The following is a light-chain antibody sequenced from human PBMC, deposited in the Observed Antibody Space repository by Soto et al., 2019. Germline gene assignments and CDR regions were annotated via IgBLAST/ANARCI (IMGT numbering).Light chain of an antibody. Sequence: QSVLTQPPSVSAAPGQKVTISCSGSSSNIGNNYVSWYQQLPGTAPKLLIYDNNKRPSGIPDRFSGSKSGTSATLGITGLQTGDEADYYCSSYAGSSNVFGTGTKVTV. CDR2: DNN. CDR3: SSYAGSSNV. CDR1: SSNIGNNY. V-gene: IGLV1-51*01. J-gene: IGLJ1*01.